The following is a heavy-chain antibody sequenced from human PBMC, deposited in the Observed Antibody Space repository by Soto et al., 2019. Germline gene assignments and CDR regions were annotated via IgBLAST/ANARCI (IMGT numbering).Heavy chain of an antibody. J-gene: IGHJ6*02. Sequence: PGESLKISCKGSGYSFTSYWISWVRQMPGKGLEWIGRIDPSDSYTNYSPSFQGHVTISADKSISTAYLQWSSLKASDTAMYYCARPEGTTGTTALVYYGMDVWGRGTTVTFSS. D-gene: IGHD1-1*01. V-gene: IGHV5-10-1*01. CDR2: IDPSDSYT. CDR3: ARPEGTTGTTALVYYGMDV. CDR1: GYSFTSYW.